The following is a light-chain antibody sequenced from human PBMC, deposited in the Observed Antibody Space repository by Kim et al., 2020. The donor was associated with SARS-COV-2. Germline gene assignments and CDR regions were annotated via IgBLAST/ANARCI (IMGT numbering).Light chain of an antibody. Sequence: GESVIKSGSGSRSNIGTNSFNCYQQLPGTAPKLLIYTNNLRPSGVPDRFSGSKSGTSASLAISGLQSEDEADYYCAAWDDSLHGPVFGGGTQLTVL. CDR1: RSNIGTNS. V-gene: IGLV1-44*01. CDR2: TNN. J-gene: IGLJ3*02. CDR3: AAWDDSLHGPV.